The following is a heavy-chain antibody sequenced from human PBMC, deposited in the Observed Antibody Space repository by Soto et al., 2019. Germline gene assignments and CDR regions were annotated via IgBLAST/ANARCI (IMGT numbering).Heavy chain of an antibody. D-gene: IGHD3-9*01. CDR1: GFTFISYS. J-gene: IGHJ4*02. CDR2: ISSSSSYI. Sequence: PGGSLRLSCAASGFTFISYSMNWVLQAPGKGLEWVSSISSSSSYIYYADSVKGRFTISRDNAKNSLYLQMNSLRAEDTAVYYCASTYYDILTGPIPGYFDYWGQGTLVTVSS. V-gene: IGHV3-21*01. CDR3: ASTYYDILTGPIPGYFDY.